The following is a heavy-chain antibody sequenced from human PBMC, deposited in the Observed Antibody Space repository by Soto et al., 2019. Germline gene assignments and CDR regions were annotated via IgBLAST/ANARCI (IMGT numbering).Heavy chain of an antibody. CDR1: GFTFRSYA. J-gene: IGHJ4*02. V-gene: IGHV3-23*01. CDR2: ISGSGGST. D-gene: IGHD3-10*01. CDR3: AKDYYGWGSYYPTRPIDD. Sequence: GGSLRLSCAASGFTFRSYAMSWVRQAPGKGLEWVSAISGSGGSTYYADSVKGRFTISRDNSKNTLYLQMNRLRAEDTAVYYCAKDYYGWGSYYPTRPIDDCRQGTLVIVPS.